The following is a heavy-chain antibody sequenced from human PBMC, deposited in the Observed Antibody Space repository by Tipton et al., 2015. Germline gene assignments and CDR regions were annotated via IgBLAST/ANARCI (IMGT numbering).Heavy chain of an antibody. V-gene: IGHV5-51*01. CDR3: AHWEGDCTGGNCPFEY. D-gene: IGHD2-15*01. CDR2: IYPGDSDT. CDR1: GYSFTSYW. Sequence: VQLVQSGAEMKKPGESLKISCKGSGYSFTSYWIGWVRQMPGKGLEWMGIIYPGDSDTRYSPSFQGQVTISADKSISTAYLHWSSLKASDTAMYYCAHWEGDCTGGNCPFEYWGQGTLVTVSS. J-gene: IGHJ4*02.